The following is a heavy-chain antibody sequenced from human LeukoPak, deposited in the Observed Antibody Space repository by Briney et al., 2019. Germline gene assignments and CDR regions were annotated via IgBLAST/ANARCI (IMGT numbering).Heavy chain of an antibody. Sequence: PGGSLRLSCEASEFTFSSYGMHWFGQAPGKGLEWVAFIRYDGSNKYYADSVKGRFTISRDNSKNTLYLQMNSLRAEDTAVYYCAKDTTPPKAGFDPWGQGTLVTVSS. D-gene: IGHD1-14*01. J-gene: IGHJ5*02. V-gene: IGHV3-30*02. CDR3: AKDTTPPKAGFDP. CDR2: IRYDGSNK. CDR1: EFTFSSYG.